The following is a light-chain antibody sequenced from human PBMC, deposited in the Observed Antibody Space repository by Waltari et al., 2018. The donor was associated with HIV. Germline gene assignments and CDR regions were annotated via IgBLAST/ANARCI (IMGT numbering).Light chain of an antibody. CDR2: EVT. J-gene: IGLJ2*01. CDR3: SSYSATNTVV. V-gene: IGLV2-18*02. Sequence: QSALTQPPSVSGSPGQPVTISSAGTNSYIGGYDCVPWYHQPRGTAPKRLSYEVTNRPSGFPGRVSASKSGTTASLNISGLQAGDEGDYYCSSYSATNTVVFGGGTKLTVL. CDR1: NSYIGGYDC.